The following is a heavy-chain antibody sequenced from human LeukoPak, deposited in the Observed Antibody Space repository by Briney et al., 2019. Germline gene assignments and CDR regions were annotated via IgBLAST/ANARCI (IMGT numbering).Heavy chain of an antibody. V-gene: IGHV1-58*02. D-gene: IGHD6-13*01. CDR3: AASPNSNSWYDWYFDL. J-gene: IGHJ2*01. CDR1: GFTFTSSA. CDR2: IVVGSGNT. Sequence: ASVKVSCKASGFTFTSSAMQWVRQARGQRLEWIGWIVVGSGNTNYARKFQEGVTITRDMSTSTAYMELSSLRSEDTAVYYCAASPNSNSWYDWYFDLWGRGTLVTVSS.